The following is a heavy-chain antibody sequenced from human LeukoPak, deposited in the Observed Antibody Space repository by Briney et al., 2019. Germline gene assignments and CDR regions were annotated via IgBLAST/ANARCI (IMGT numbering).Heavy chain of an antibody. CDR1: GFTFDDYA. V-gene: IGHV3-9*01. Sequence: PGGSLRLSCAASGFTFDDYAMHWVRQAPGKGLEWVSGISWNSGSIGYADSVKGRFTISRDNAKNSLYLQMSSLRAEDTALYYCAKAGYSYGPPDYWGQGTLVTVSS. J-gene: IGHJ4*02. CDR2: ISWNSGSI. CDR3: AKAGYSYGPPDY. D-gene: IGHD5-18*01.